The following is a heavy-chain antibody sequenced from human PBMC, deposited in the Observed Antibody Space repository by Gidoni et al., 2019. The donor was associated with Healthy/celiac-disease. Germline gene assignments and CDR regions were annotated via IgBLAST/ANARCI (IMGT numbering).Heavy chain of an antibody. CDR3: AHTGWFGELLFDYYGMDV. CDR1: GGSFSCYY. CDR2: IKHSGST. Sequence: QVQLQQWGAGLLKPSETLSLTCAVYGGSFSCYYWSWIRQPPGKGLEWIGEIKHSGSTNYNPSLKSRVTISVDTSKNQFSLKLSSVTAADTAVYYCAHTGWFGELLFDYYGMDVWGQGTTVTVSS. D-gene: IGHD3-10*01. V-gene: IGHV4-34*01. J-gene: IGHJ6*02.